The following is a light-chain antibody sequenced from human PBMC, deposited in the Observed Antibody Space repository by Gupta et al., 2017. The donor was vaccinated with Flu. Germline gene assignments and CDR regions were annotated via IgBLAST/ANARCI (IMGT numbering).Light chain of an antibody. Sequence: EVVLTQSPGTLSLSPGDRATLSCRASQTVNDNYVAWYQQRPGQAPRLLIFSASSRATGIPDRFRGSGSGTDFSLNINGLEPEDFAVYYCQQYGNTPRTFGQGTXVEIK. CDR3: QQYGNTPRT. CDR1: QTVNDNY. V-gene: IGKV3-20*01. J-gene: IGKJ1*01. CDR2: SAS.